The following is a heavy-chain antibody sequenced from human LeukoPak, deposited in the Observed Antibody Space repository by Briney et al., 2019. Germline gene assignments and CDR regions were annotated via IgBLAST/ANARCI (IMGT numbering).Heavy chain of an antibody. Sequence: GGSLRLSCAASGLTFSTYAMSWVRQAPGKGLEWVSGISGSGGTTYYADSVKGRFTISRDNSKNTLYMQMNSLRAEDTAVYYCVRLRRNSDTSGYYYYYDFWGQGTLVTVSS. CDR2: ISGSGGTT. CDR1: GLTFSTYA. J-gene: IGHJ4*02. V-gene: IGHV3-23*01. D-gene: IGHD3-22*01. CDR3: VRLRRNSDTSGYYYYYDF.